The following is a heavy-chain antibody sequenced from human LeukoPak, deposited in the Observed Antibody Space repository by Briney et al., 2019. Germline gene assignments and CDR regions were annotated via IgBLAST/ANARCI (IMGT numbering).Heavy chain of an antibody. Sequence: TSETLSLTCTVSGGSISSSSYYWGWIRQPPGKGLEWIGSIYYSGSTYYNPSLKSRVTISVDTSKNQFSLKVSSVTTADTAVYYCARGGRYYYYYMDVWGKGTTVTVSS. V-gene: IGHV4-39*07. CDR3: ARGGRYYYYYMDV. CDR1: GGSISSSSYY. D-gene: IGHD5-12*01. J-gene: IGHJ6*03. CDR2: IYYSGST.